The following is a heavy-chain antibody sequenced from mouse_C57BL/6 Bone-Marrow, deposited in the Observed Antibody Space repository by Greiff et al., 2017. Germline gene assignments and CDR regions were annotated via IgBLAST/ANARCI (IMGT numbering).Heavy chain of an antibody. Sequence: QVQLQQPGAELVRPGTSVKLSCKASGYTFTSYWMHWVQQRPGQGLEWIGVIDPSDSYTNYNQKFKGKATLTVDTSSSTAYMQLSSLTSEDSAVYDWARHDGSSLYYYAGDYWGQGTSVTVSS. V-gene: IGHV1-59*01. D-gene: IGHD1-1*01. CDR1: GYTFTSYW. J-gene: IGHJ4*01. CDR2: IDPSDSYT. CDR3: ARHDGSSLYYYAGDY.